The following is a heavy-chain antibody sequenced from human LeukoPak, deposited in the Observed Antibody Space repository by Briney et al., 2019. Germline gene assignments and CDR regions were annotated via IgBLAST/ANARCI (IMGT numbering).Heavy chain of an antibody. J-gene: IGHJ4*02. Sequence: PGGSLRLSCAASGFTFSSYAMSWVRQAPGKGLEWVSAISGSGGSTYYADSVKGRFTISRDNSMNTLYLQMNSLRAEDTAVYYCATHLRDGGRIFDYWGQGTLVTVSS. V-gene: IGHV3-23*01. CDR1: GFTFSSYA. CDR2: ISGSGGST. D-gene: IGHD1-26*01. CDR3: ATHLRDGGRIFDY.